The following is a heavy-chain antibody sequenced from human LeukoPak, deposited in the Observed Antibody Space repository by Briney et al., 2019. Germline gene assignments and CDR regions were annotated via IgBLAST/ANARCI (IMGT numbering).Heavy chain of an antibody. CDR3: ARDRRLRFLEWSSIGYFQH. CDR1: GYTFTSYG. J-gene: IGHJ1*01. CDR2: ISAYNGNT. Sequence: ASVKVSCKASGYTFTSYGISWVRRAPGQGLEWMGWISAYNGNTNYAQKLQGRVTMTTDTSTSTAYMELRSLRSDDTAVCYCARDRRLRFLEWSSIGYFQHWGQGTLVTVSS. V-gene: IGHV1-18*01. D-gene: IGHD3-3*01.